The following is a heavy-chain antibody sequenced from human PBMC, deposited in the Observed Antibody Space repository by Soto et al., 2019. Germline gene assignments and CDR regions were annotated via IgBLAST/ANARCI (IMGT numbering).Heavy chain of an antibody. V-gene: IGHV4-38-2*01. D-gene: IGHD2-2*02. CDR1: GYSISSGYY. J-gene: IGHJ5*02. Sequence: PSETLSLTCAVSGYSISSGYYWGWIRQPPGKGLEWIGSIYYSGSTYYRPSLKSRVTISVDTSKNQFSLKLSSVTAADTAAYYCARQVPAAIRLGWFDPWGQGTLVTVSS. CDR3: ARQVPAAIRLGWFDP. CDR2: IYYSGST.